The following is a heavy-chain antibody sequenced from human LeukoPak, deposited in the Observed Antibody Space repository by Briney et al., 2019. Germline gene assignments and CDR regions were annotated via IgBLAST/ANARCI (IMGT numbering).Heavy chain of an antibody. V-gene: IGHV3-23*01. CDR3: AKDTWNYDFWSGYTLVHYYYYMDV. D-gene: IGHD3-3*01. Sequence: GGSLGLSCAASGFTFSSYAMSWVRQAPGKGLEWVSAIGGSGGRTYYADSVKGRFTISRDNSKNTLYLQMNSLRAEDTAVYYCAKDTWNYDFWSGYTLVHYYYYMDVWGKGTTVTVSS. J-gene: IGHJ6*03. CDR2: IGGSGGRT. CDR1: GFTFSSYA.